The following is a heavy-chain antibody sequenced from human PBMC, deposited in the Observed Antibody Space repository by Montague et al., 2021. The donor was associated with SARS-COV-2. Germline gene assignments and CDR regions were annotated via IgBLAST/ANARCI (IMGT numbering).Heavy chain of an antibody. D-gene: IGHD7-27*01. CDR3: ARLSGVAPRCYYEGMDV. J-gene: IGHJ6*02. CDR1: GFSLRTAGTC. CDR2: IDWDGDK. V-gene: IGHV2-70*11. Sequence: PALVKPTQTLTLTCTFSGFSLRTAGTCVSLIRQPPGKAPQWLARIDWDGDKHYSRTLETRVSISTDTAKTQVVLTMTNVDPMDTATYYCARLSGVAPRCYYEGMDVGGQGTAGTVSS.